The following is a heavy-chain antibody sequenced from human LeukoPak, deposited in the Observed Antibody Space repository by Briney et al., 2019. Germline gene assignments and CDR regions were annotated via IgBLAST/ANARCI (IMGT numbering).Heavy chain of an antibody. V-gene: IGHV3-73*01. CDR1: GFTFSGSA. Sequence: GGSLRLSCAASGFTFSGSAMHWVRQASGKGLEWVGRIRSKANSYATAYAASVKGRFTISRDDSKNTAYLQMNSLKTEDTAVYYCARWASIAARYNWFDPWGQGTLVTVSS. CDR3: ARWASIAARYNWFDP. D-gene: IGHD6-6*01. CDR2: IRSKANSYAT. J-gene: IGHJ5*02.